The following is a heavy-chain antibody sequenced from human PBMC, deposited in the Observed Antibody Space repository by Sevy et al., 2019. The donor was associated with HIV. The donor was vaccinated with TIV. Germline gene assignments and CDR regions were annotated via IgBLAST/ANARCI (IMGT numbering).Heavy chain of an antibody. Sequence: GGSLRLSCSGSGFSFSNSAMNWVRQTPGKGLKYVSAISSDGGSTYYTDSVRGRFTISRDNSKNTLYLQMSSLRVEDTAVYYCVKDPDYNSWRGDYGMDVWGQGTTVTVSS. CDR3: VKDPDYNSWRGDYGMDV. D-gene: IGHD3-3*01. CDR2: ISSDGGST. CDR1: GFSFSNSA. V-gene: IGHV3-64D*06. J-gene: IGHJ6*02.